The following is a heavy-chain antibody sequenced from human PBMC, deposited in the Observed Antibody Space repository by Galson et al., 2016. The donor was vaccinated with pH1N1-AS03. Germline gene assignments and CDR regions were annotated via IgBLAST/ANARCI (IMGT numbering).Heavy chain of an antibody. V-gene: IGHV5-10-1*01. D-gene: IGHD1-26*01. Sequence: QSGAEVKKPGESLRISCKGSGYPFTSYWINWVRQMPGKGLEWIGRIDPSASYIHYSPAFEGRVTISSDKSTTTAYLQWNDLKSADTAVYFCATGHYYSGLYRDAFDTWGQGTRVTVSS. CDR1: GYPFTSYW. CDR2: IDPSASYI. J-gene: IGHJ3*02. CDR3: ATGHYYSGLYRDAFDT.